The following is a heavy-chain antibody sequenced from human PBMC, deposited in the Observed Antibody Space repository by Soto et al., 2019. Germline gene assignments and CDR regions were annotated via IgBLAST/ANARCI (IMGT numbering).Heavy chain of an antibody. V-gene: IGHV3-7*04. D-gene: IGHD3-22*01. CDR1: GFTFRNYW. CDR3: VRGDFHDTSGPFSDAFDV. J-gene: IGHJ3*01. Sequence: GGSLRLSCAASGFTFRNYWMSWVRQAPGKGLQWVANIKQDGSQKWYVDSVKGRFTISRDNARTSLYLQMNSLRVEDTAAYYCVRGDFHDTSGPFSDAFDVWGQGIMVTVSS. CDR2: IKQDGSQK.